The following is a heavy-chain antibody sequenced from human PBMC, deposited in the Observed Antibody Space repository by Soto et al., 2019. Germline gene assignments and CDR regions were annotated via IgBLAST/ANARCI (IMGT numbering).Heavy chain of an antibody. CDR1: GGSFSGYY. V-gene: IGHV4-34*01. J-gene: IGHJ4*02. CDR2: INHSGST. Sequence: SETLSLTCAVYGGSFSGYYWSWIRQPPGKGLEWIGEINHSGSTNYNPPLKGRVTISVDTSKNQFSLKLSSVTAADTAVYYCARMVRVVITSYVGFDYWGQGTLVTVSS. D-gene: IGHD3-10*01. CDR3: ARMVRVVITSYVGFDY.